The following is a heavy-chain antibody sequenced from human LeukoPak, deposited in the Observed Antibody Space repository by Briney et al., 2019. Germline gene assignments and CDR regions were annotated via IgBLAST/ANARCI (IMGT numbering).Heavy chain of an antibody. J-gene: IGHJ4*02. Sequence: PGGSLRLSCAASGFTIRNYAMTWVRQAQGKGLEWVSAISGSGGSTYYADSVKGRFTISRDNPKNTLYLQMNSLRAEDTAVYYCAKGVDYDSSGYWNYWGQGTLVTVSS. CDR3: AKGVDYDSSGYWNY. V-gene: IGHV3-23*01. CDR2: ISGSGGST. CDR1: GFTIRNYA. D-gene: IGHD3-22*01.